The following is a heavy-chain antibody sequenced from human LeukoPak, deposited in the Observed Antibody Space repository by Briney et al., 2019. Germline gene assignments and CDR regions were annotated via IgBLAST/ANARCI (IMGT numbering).Heavy chain of an antibody. CDR3: AKGSGNSWSYFNH. CDR1: GFTLDDDG. D-gene: IGHD6-13*01. Sequence: GGSLRLSCAASGFTLDDDGMHWVRQAPGKGLEWVSLISWGGGNTYYADSVKGRFTVSRERNKNALYLQMNSLRPEDTALYYCAKGSGNSWSYFNHWGQGTLVTVSS. CDR2: ISWGGGNT. J-gene: IGHJ4*02. V-gene: IGHV3-43D*03.